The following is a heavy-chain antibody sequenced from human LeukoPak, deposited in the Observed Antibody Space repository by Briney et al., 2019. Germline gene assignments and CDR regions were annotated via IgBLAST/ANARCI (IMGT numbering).Heavy chain of an antibody. Sequence: GGSLRLSCAASEFTFSSYWMSWVRQAPGKGLEWVANIKQDGSEKYYVDSVKGRFTISRDNAKNSLYLQMNSLRAADTAVYYCARDTTYYDFWSGYYMDYWGQGTLVTVSS. CDR1: EFTFSSYW. J-gene: IGHJ4*02. CDR2: IKQDGSEK. CDR3: ARDTTYYDFWSGYYMDY. V-gene: IGHV3-7*01. D-gene: IGHD3-3*01.